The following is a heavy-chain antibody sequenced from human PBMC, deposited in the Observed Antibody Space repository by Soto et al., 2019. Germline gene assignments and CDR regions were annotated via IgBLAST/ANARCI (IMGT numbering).Heavy chain of an antibody. CDR1: GFTFSSYG. J-gene: IGHJ4*02. CDR2: ISYDGSNK. Sequence: PGGSLRLSCAASGFTFSSYGMHWVRQAPGKGLERVAVISYDGSNKYYADSVKGRFTISRDNSKNTLHLQMNSLRAEDTAVYYCAKDAYYDSSGYYKGSFDYWGQGTLVTVSS. CDR3: AKDAYYDSSGYYKGSFDY. V-gene: IGHV3-30*18. D-gene: IGHD3-22*01.